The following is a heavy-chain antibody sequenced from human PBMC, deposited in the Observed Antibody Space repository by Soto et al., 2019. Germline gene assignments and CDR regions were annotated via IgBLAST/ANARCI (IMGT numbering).Heavy chain of an antibody. CDR2: INPNSGGT. CDR3: ARGPFPHDYGDQYYFDY. V-gene: IGHV1-2*04. J-gene: IGHJ4*02. CDR1: GYTFTGYY. D-gene: IGHD4-17*01. Sequence: ASVKVSCKASGYTFTGYYMHWVRQAPGQGLEWMGWINPNSGGTNYAQKFQGWVTMTRDTSISTAYMELSRLGSDDTAVYYCARGPFPHDYGDQYYFDYWGQGTLVTVSS.